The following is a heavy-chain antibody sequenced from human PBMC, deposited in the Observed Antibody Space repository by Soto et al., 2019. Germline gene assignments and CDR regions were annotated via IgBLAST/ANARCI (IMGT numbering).Heavy chain of an antibody. D-gene: IGHD6-13*01. CDR1: GFTFSSYA. CDR2: ISGSGGST. J-gene: IGHJ4*02. CDR3: SKDILGGYSSSCYHPYYFDY. Sequence: EVQLLESGGGLVQPGGSLRLSCAASGFTFSSYAMSWVRQAPGKGLEWVSAISGSGGSTYYADSVKGRFTISRDNSKNTLYMQQNSLRAEDTAVYYCSKDILGGYSSSCYHPYYFDYWGQGTLVTVSS. V-gene: IGHV3-23*01.